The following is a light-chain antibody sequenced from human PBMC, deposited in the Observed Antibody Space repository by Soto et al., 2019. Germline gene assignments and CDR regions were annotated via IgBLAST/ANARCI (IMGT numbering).Light chain of an antibody. CDR1: QSVYSSY. Sequence: EIVLTQSPGTLSLSPGERATLSCRASQSVYSSYLAWYQQKPGQAPRLLIFGASSRATGIPDRFSGSGSGTDFTLTISRLELEDFAVYYCQHFGSSLLTFAGAPKVEIK. CDR2: GAS. J-gene: IGKJ4*01. CDR3: QHFGSSLLT. V-gene: IGKV3-20*01.